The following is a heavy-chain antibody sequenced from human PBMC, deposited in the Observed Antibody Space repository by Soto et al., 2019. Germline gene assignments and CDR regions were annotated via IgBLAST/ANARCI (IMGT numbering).Heavy chain of an antibody. CDR3: AKDPTPYSGSPFDN. CDR1: GFTFSSYG. CDR2: ISYDGSNK. V-gene: IGHV3-30*18. Sequence: GSLRLSCAASGFTFSSYGMHWVRQAPGKGLEWVAVISYDGSNKYYADSVKGRFTISRDNSKNTLYLQMNSLRAEDTAVYYCAKDPTPYSGSPFDNWGQGTLVTVSS. D-gene: IGHD1-26*01. J-gene: IGHJ4*02.